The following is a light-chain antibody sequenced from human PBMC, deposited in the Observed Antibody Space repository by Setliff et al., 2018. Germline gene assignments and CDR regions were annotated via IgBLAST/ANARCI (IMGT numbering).Light chain of an antibody. CDR1: NSDVGGYKY. J-gene: IGLJ1*01. CDR2: DVS. CDR3: CSYAGIYTYV. Sequence: QSALPQPRSVSGSPGQSVTISCTGTNSDVGGYKYVSWYQQHPGKAPRFMIYDVSKRPSGVPDRFSGSKSGNTASLTISGPQAEDEADYYCCSYAGIYTYVFGSGTKV. V-gene: IGLV2-11*01.